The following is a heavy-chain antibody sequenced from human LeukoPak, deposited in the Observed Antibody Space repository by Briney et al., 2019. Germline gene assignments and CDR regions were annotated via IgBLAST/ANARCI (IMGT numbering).Heavy chain of an antibody. CDR3: AREPLYQTFDY. CDR1: GYTFTSYA. CDR2: INAGNGNT. V-gene: IGHV1-3*03. D-gene: IGHD2-2*01. Sequence: GASVKVSCKASGYTFTSYAMHWVRQAPGQRLEWMGWINAGNGNTKYSQEFQGRVTITRDTSASTAYMELSSLRAEDTAVYYCAREPLYQTFDYWGQGTLVTVSS. J-gene: IGHJ4*02.